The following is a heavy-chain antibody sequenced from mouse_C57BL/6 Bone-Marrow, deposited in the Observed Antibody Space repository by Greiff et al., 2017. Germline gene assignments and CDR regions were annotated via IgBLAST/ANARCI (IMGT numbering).Heavy chain of an antibody. Sequence: EVKLVESGGGLVQPGGSMKLSCVASGFTFSNYWMNWVRQSPEKGLEWVAQIRLKSGNYATHYAVSVKGRFTISRDDSKRSVYLQMHNLRAEDTGMYYCTGRHWEDYWGQGTSVTVSS. CDR3: TGRHWEDY. J-gene: IGHJ4*01. CDR2: IRLKSGNYAT. V-gene: IGHV6-3*01. CDR1: GFTFSNYW. D-gene: IGHD4-1*01.